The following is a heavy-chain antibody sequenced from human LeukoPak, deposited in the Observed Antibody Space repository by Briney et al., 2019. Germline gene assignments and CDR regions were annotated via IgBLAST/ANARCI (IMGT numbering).Heavy chain of an antibody. Sequence: ASVKVSCKASGYTFTGYYMHWVRQAPGQGLEWMGWINPNSGGTNYAQKFQGRVTMTGDTSISTAYMELSRLRSDDTAVYYCARDQAAIMITFGGVIVYWGQGTLVTVSS. CDR1: GYTFTGYY. CDR2: INPNSGGT. J-gene: IGHJ4*02. D-gene: IGHD3-16*02. CDR3: ARDQAAIMITFGGVIVY. V-gene: IGHV1-2*02.